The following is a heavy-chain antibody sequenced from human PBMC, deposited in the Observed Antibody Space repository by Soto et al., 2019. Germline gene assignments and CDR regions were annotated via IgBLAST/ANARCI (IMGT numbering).Heavy chain of an antibody. CDR3: ARGGDIVVVPAAIRGNNWFDP. Sequence: SETLSLTCTVSGGSFSSGGYYWSWIRQHPGKGLEWIGYIYYSGSTYYNPSLKSRVTISVDTSKNQFSLKLSSVTAADTAVYYCARGGDIVVVPAAIRGNNWFDPWGQGTLVTVSS. CDR2: IYYSGST. J-gene: IGHJ5*02. CDR1: GGSFSSGGYY. D-gene: IGHD2-2*01. V-gene: IGHV4-31*03.